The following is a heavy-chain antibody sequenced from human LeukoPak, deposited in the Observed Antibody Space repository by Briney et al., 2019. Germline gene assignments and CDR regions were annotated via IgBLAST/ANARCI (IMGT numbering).Heavy chain of an antibody. J-gene: IGHJ3*02. CDR2: INAGNGNT. D-gene: IGHD3-10*01. V-gene: IGHV1-3*01. CDR1: GYTLTSYA. Sequence: GASVKVSCKASGYTLTSYAMHWVRQAPGQRLEWMGWINAGNGNTKYSQKFQGRVTITRDTSASTAYMELSSLRSEDTAVYYCVFLVWFGEKNAFDIWGQGTMVTVSS. CDR3: VFLVWFGEKNAFDI.